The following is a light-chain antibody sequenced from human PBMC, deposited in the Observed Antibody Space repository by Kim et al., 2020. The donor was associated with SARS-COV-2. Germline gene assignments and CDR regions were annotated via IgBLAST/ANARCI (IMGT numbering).Light chain of an antibody. CDR3: QAWDSSIYV. CDR2: QDS. J-gene: IGLJ1*01. V-gene: IGLV3-1*01. Sequence: SVSPGQTASITCSGDKLGDKYACWYQQKPGPSPVLVIYQDSKRPSGIPERFSGSNSGNTATLTISGTQAMDEADYYCQAWDSSIYVFGTGTKVTVL. CDR1: KLGDKY.